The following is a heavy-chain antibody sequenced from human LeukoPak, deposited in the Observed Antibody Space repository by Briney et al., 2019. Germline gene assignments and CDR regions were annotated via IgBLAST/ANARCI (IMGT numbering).Heavy chain of an antibody. J-gene: IGHJ1*01. CDR2: IGPNTGGT. CDR1: GYTFTGYY. Sequence: ASVKVSCKASGYTFTGYYIHWVRQAPGQGLEWMGWIGPNTGGTNYAQKFQGRVTMTRDTSISTAYMELSSPISDDTAVYYCAKDSPESAAGIVQHWGQGTLVTVSS. CDR3: AKDSPESAAGIVQH. V-gene: IGHV1-2*02. D-gene: IGHD6-13*01.